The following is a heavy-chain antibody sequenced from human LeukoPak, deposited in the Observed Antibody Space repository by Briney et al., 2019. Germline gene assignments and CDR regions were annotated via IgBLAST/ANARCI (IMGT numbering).Heavy chain of an antibody. CDR2: ISGDGGST. D-gene: IGHD6-13*01. CDR1: GFTFDDYA. V-gene: IGHV3-43*02. Sequence: GGSLRLSCAASGFTFDDYAMHWVRQAPGKGLERVSLISGDGGSTYYADSVKGRFTISRDNSKNSLYLQMNSLRTEDTALYYCAKGLPIAAAGKGDWLDPWGQGTLVTVSS. J-gene: IGHJ5*02. CDR3: AKGLPIAAAGKGDWLDP.